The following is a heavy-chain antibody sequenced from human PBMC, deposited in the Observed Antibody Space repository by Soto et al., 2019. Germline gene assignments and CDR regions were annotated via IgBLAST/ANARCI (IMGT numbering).Heavy chain of an antibody. Sequence: QVQLQESGPGLVKPSGTLSLTCAVSSGSISSSNWWSWVRQPPGKGLEWIGEIYHSGSTNYNPSLQSRVTISVDKSKNQFSLKLSSVTAADTAVYYCARGRRYCSSTSCRPYYYYMDVWGKGTTVTVSS. J-gene: IGHJ6*03. V-gene: IGHV4-4*02. D-gene: IGHD2-2*01. CDR1: SGSISSSNW. CDR3: ARGRRYCSSTSCRPYYYYMDV. CDR2: IYHSGST.